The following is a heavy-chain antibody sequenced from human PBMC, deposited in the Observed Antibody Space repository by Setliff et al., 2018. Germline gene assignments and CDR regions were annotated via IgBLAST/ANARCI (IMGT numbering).Heavy chain of an antibody. CDR3: ARGGYYYDSSGYYQASYYYYYGTDV. CDR2: INAGNGNT. Sequence: ASVKVSCKASGYTFTSYAMHWVRQAPGQRLEWMGWINAGNGNTKYSQKFQGRVTITRDTSASTAYMELSSLRSDDTAVYYCARGGYYYDSSGYYQASYYYYYGTDVWGQGTTVTVS. D-gene: IGHD3-22*01. J-gene: IGHJ6*02. CDR1: GYTFTSYA. V-gene: IGHV1-3*01.